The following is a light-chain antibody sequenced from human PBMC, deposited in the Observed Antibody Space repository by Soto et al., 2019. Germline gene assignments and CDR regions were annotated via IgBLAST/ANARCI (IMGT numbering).Light chain of an antibody. CDR1: QDIRQY. Sequence: DIQMTQSPSSLSASIGDRVTITCQASQDIRQYLNWYQQKPGKAPKLLIYDASRLETGVPPMFSGSGYGTDFTFSVSSLQPEDIATYYCQVYDYISAGFTFGPGTKVDL. J-gene: IGKJ3*01. CDR3: QVYDYISAGFT. V-gene: IGKV1-33*01. CDR2: DAS.